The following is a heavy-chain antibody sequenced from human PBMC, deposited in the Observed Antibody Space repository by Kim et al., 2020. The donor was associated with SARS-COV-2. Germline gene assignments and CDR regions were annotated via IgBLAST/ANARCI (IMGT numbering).Heavy chain of an antibody. Sequence: SETLSLTCAVYGGSFIGYYWRWIRQPPGKGLEWIGEINHSGRTNYNPSLKSRVTISVDTSKNQFSLKLTSVTAADTAVYYCARRLSNTSGWGSHYCDLWGQGTLVTVSS. CDR2: INHSGRT. J-gene: IGHJ4*02. CDR1: GGSFIGYY. V-gene: IGHV4-34*01. D-gene: IGHD3-10*01. CDR3: ARRLSNTSGWGSHYCDL.